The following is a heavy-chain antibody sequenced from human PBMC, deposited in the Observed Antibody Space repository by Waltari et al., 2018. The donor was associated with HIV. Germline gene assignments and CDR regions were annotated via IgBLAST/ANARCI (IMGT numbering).Heavy chain of an antibody. Sequence: QLQLQESGPGLVKPSETLSLTCTVSGDSISSSSYYWGWIRQPPGKGLEWIGSIYYSGSTYYNPSLKSRVTISVDTSKNQFSLKLSSVTAADTAVYYCARDGIVVVPAARHNYYYGMDVWGQGTTVTVSS. J-gene: IGHJ6*02. CDR3: ARDGIVVVPAARHNYYYGMDV. V-gene: IGHV4-39*07. D-gene: IGHD2-2*01. CDR2: IYYSGST. CDR1: GDSISSSSYY.